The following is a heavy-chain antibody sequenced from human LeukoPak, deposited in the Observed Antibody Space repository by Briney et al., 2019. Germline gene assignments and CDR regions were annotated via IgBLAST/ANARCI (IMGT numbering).Heavy chain of an antibody. V-gene: IGHV3-53*01. CDR2: IHTSGDT. Sequence: GGSLRLSCAASGLTGSHNYVGWVRQAPGKGLEWVSAIHTSGDTYYADSVRGRFTISRDNSKNTLYVQMNSLRDEDTAVYYCAKDQRWESPHYLDSWGQGTLVTVSS. CDR3: AKDQRWESPHYLDS. CDR1: GLTGSHNY. J-gene: IGHJ4*02. D-gene: IGHD1-26*01.